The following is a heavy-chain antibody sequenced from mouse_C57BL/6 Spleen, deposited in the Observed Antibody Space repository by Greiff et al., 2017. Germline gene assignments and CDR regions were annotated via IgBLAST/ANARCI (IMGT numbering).Heavy chain of an antibody. CDR3: ARDHGSSWDFDY. CDR1: GYTFTSYW. J-gene: IGHJ2*01. Sequence: VQLQQPGAELVRPGSSVKLSCKASGYTFTSYWMHWVKQRPIQGLEWIGNIDPSDSETHYNQKFKDKATLTVDKSSSTAYMQLSSLTSEDSAVYYCARDHGSSWDFDYWGQGTTLTVSS. CDR2: IDPSDSET. D-gene: IGHD1-1*01. V-gene: IGHV1-52*01.